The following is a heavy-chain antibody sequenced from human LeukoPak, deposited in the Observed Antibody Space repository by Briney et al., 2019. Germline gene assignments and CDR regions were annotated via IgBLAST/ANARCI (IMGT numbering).Heavy chain of an antibody. J-gene: IGHJ3*02. CDR3: ARPRQWLVAFDI. D-gene: IGHD6-19*01. CDR2: IYDSGST. Sequence: PSETLSLTCTVSGGSISSSSYYWGCLRQPQGQGLEWIRSIYDSGSTYYNPSLKSRVTISVDTSKNQFSLKLSPVTAADTAVYYCARPRQWLVAFDIWGQGTMVTVSS. CDR1: GGSISSSSYY. V-gene: IGHV4-39*01.